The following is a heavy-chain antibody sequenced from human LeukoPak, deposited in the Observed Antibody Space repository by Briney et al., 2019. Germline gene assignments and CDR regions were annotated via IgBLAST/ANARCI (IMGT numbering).Heavy chain of an antibody. CDR1: GFTFSSYA. D-gene: IGHD3-3*01. CDR2: IGRSGADT. V-gene: IGHV3-23*01. CDR3: ARDNEITIFGVVTDYYYYYMDV. Sequence: GGSLRLSCAASGFTFSSYAMSWVRQAPGKGLEWVSGIGRSGADTYYTDSVKGRFTISRDNAKNSLYLQMNSLRAEDTAVYYCARDNEITIFGVVTDYYYYYMDVWGKGTTVTVSS. J-gene: IGHJ6*03.